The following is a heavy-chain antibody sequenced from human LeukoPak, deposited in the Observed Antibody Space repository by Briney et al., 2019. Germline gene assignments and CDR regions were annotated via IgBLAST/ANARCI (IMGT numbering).Heavy chain of an antibody. CDR2: IYSGGST. J-gene: IGHJ5*02. V-gene: IGHV3-66*02. CDR1: GFTVSSNY. Sequence: PGGSLRLSCAASGFTVSSNYMSWVRQAPGKGLEWASVIYSGGSTYYADSVKGRFTISRDNSKNTLYLQMNSLRAEDTAVYYCARVERYCSSTSCYPNWFDPWGQGTLVTVSS. D-gene: IGHD2-2*01. CDR3: ARVERYCSSTSCYPNWFDP.